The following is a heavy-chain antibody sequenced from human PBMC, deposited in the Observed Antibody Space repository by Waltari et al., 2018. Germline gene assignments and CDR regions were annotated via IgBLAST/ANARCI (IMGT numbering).Heavy chain of an antibody. D-gene: IGHD6-19*01. J-gene: IGHJ4*02. Sequence: QVQLQQWGAGLFQPSETLSLPCAVYGGAFSGYYWSWIRQSPGKGLEWSGEINHSGSTNYNPSLKSRVTISVDTSKNQFSLKVSSVTAADTAVYYCARQFSSGWYSEYWGQGTLVTVSS. CDR1: GGAFSGYY. CDR2: INHSGST. CDR3: ARQFSSGWYSEY. V-gene: IGHV4-34*01.